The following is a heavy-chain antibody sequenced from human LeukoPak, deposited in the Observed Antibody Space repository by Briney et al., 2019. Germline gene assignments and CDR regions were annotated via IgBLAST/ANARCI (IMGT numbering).Heavy chain of an antibody. D-gene: IGHD1-26*01. J-gene: IGHJ4*02. Sequence: GGSLRLSCAASGFTFSSSSISWVRQAPGKGLVWVSRISGTGGTTFYADSVKGRFTISRDNSKNSLYLQMNSLRAEDTAVYYCAREVGATSYFDYWGQGTLVTVSS. CDR1: GFTFSSSS. CDR3: AREVGATSYFDY. V-gene: IGHV3-23*01. CDR2: ISGTGGTT.